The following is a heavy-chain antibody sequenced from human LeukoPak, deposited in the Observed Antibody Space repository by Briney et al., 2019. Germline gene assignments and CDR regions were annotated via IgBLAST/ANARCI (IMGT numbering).Heavy chain of an antibody. CDR3: ARRWNYGRNYYIDV. CDR2: INDSGRI. D-gene: IGHD1-7*01. CDR1: GGSFSNYY. V-gene: IGHV4-34*01. J-gene: IGHJ6*03. Sequence: PSETLSLTCAVYGGSFSNYYWSWSRQPPGKGLVWFGEINDSGRINYNPSLMSRVTVSVDTSKNQFSLRLTSVTATDTAVYYCARRWNYGRNYYIDVWGNGATVSVSS.